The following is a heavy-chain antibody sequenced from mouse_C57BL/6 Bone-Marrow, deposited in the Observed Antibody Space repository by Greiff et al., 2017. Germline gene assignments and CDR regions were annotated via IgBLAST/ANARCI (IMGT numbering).Heavy chain of an antibody. CDR2: IYPRDGST. Sequence: QVQLQQSGPELVKPGASVKLSCKASGYTFTSYDINWVKQRPGQGLEWIGWIYPRDGSTKYNEKFKGKATLTVDTSSSTAYMELHSLTSEDSAVYFCARWGGGTPYYYAMDYWGQGTSVTVSS. CDR3: ARWGGGTPYYYAMDY. D-gene: IGHD1-1*02. V-gene: IGHV1-85*01. J-gene: IGHJ4*01. CDR1: GYTFTSYD.